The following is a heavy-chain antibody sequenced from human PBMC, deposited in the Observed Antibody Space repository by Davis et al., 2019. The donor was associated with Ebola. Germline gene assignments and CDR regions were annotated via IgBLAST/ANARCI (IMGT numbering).Heavy chain of an antibody. J-gene: IGHJ4*02. Sequence: GESLKISCAASGFTFSSYSMNWVRQAPGKGLEWVSSISGSSSYIYYADSVKGRFTISRDNAKNSLYLQMNSLRAEDTAVYYCARDRIAVTIAAYFDYWGQGTLVTVSS. D-gene: IGHD6-19*01. CDR2: ISGSSSYI. CDR1: GFTFSSYS. CDR3: ARDRIAVTIAAYFDY. V-gene: IGHV3-21*01.